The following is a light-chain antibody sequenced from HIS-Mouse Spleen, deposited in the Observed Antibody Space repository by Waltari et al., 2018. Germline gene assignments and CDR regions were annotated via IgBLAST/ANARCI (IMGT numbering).Light chain of an antibody. V-gene: IGKV1-5*03. CDR2: KAS. CDR1: QSISSW. CDR3: QQYNSYSWT. J-gene: IGKJ1*01. Sequence: DIQMTQSPSTLSASVGDRVTITCRASQSISSWLAWYQQKPGKAPKLLIYKASSLERGVPSRFSGSGSGTEFTLTISSLQPDDFATYYCQQYNSYSWTFGQGTKVEIK.